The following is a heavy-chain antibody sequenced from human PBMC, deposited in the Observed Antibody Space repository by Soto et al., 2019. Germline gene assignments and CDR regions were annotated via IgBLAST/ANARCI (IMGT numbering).Heavy chain of an antibody. CDR3: ARTSTAGGDFWSGKGWFDS. Sequence: PWGSLLLSCAASVFTIRNSFMSWVRKPPGKGLEWISVIYSGDNKFYADSVKGRFTISRDNSKNTLFLHMNSLRAEDTAVYYCARTSTAGGDFWSGKGWFDSWGLGTLVTVSS. V-gene: IGHV3-53*01. D-gene: IGHD3-3*01. CDR1: VFTIRNSF. J-gene: IGHJ5*01. CDR2: IYSGDNK.